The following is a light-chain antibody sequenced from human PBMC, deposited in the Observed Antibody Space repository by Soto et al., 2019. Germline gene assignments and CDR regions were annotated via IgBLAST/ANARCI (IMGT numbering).Light chain of an antibody. CDR3: QQRSNWPYT. CDR2: DAS. J-gene: IGKJ2*01. Sequence: EIVMTQSPATLSVSPGERATLSCRASQSVNSNLAWYQQKPGQAPRLLIYDASNRATGIPARFSGSGSGTDFTLTISSLEPEDFAVYYCQQRSNWPYTFGQGTKVDIK. CDR1: QSVNSN. V-gene: IGKV3-11*01.